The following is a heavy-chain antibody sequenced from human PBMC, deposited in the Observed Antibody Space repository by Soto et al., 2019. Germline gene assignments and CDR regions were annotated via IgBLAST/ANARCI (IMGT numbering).Heavy chain of an antibody. CDR3: ARGNHRWLQLWYFDL. V-gene: IGHV1-69*12. J-gene: IGHJ2*01. CDR1: GGTFSSYT. CDR2: IIPIFGTV. Sequence: QAQLVQSGAEVKKPGSSVTVSCKASGGTFSSYTISWVRQAPGQGLEWMGGIIPIFGTVNYAQKFQGRVTITADESTSTAYMELSSLRSEDTAVYYCARGNHRWLQLWYFDLWGRGTLVTVSS. D-gene: IGHD5-12*01.